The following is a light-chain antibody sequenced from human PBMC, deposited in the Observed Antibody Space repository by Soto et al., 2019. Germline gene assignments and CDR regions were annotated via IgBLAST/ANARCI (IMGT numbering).Light chain of an antibody. J-gene: IGKJ4*01. V-gene: IGKV1-13*02. Sequence: AIQLTQSPSSLSASVGHRVTITCRASQGISSTLAWYQQKPGKAPKLLIYDASILETGVPSRFSGSGSGTDFTLNIIGLQPEDFAPYYCQQFNSYPLTFGGGTKVEI. CDR3: QQFNSYPLT. CDR2: DAS. CDR1: QGISST.